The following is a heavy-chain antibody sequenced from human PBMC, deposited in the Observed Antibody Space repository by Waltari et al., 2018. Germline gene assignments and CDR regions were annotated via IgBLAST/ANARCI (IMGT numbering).Heavy chain of an antibody. J-gene: IGHJ4*02. CDR2: ITSTGSTI. CDR3: ATDRAPGGKSLYFDC. Sequence: EMQLEESGGGLVQPGGSLRLPCGASGFTFSNYEMNWVRQAPGRGLEWLASITSTGSTIYYADSVKGRFTISRDNAKNSLYLQMTSLRAGDTAVYFCATDRAPGGKSLYFDCCGQGTLVTVYS. CDR1: GFTFSNYE. D-gene: IGHD2-8*02. V-gene: IGHV3-48*03.